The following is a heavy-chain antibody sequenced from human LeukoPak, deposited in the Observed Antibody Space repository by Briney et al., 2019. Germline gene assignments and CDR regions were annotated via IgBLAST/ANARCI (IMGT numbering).Heavy chain of an antibody. D-gene: IGHD3-9*01. CDR1: AYRFTSYW. CDR3: ARGTISEGFAY. V-gene: IGHV5-51*01. CDR2: IYPGDSGT. Sequence: GESLKISCKGTAYRFTSYWIAWVRQMPGKGLEWMGTIYPGDSGTRYSPSFQGQVTMSADKSISTAYLRWSSLKASDTAMYYCARGTISEGFAYWGQGTLVTVSS. J-gene: IGHJ4*02.